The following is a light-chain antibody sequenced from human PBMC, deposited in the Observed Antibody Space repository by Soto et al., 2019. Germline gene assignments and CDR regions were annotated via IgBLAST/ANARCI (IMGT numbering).Light chain of an antibody. J-gene: IGLJ3*02. CDR3: QSYDSSLSGWV. Sequence: QSVLTQPPSVSGAPGQRVTISCTGSSSNIGAGHDVHWYQQLPGTAPKLLIYGNSNRPSGVPDRFSGSRSGTSASLAITGLRAEDEADYYCQSYDSSLSGWVFGGGTPLTVL. CDR2: GNS. V-gene: IGLV1-40*01. CDR1: SSNIGAGHD.